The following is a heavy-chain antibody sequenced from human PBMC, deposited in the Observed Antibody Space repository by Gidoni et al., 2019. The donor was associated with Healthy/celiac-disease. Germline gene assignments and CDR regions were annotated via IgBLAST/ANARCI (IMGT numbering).Heavy chain of an antibody. J-gene: IGHJ4*02. CDR2: ISGIGGST. CDR1: GFTFSSYS. Sequence: EVQLVESGGGLVQPGGSLRLSCAPSGFTFSSYSMSWVRQAPGKGREWVSAISGIGGSTYYADSVKGRFTISRDNSKNTLYLQMNSLRAEDTAVYYCAKDLEDQLLLFDYWGQGTLVTVSS. V-gene: IGHV3-23*04. D-gene: IGHD2-2*01. CDR3: AKDLEDQLLLFDY.